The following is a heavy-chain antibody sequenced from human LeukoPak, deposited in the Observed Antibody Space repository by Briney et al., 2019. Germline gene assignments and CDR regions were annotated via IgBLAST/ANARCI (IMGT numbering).Heavy chain of an antibody. V-gene: IGHV4-61*02. CDR2: IYTSGST. Sequence: SETLSLTCTVSGGSISSGNYYWSWIRKPAGKGLEWIGRIYTSGSTNYNPSLKSRVTISVDTSKNQFSLKLSSVSAADTAVYYCAREGDYYDTSGTLDYWGQGTLVTVSS. D-gene: IGHD3-22*01. J-gene: IGHJ4*02. CDR3: AREGDYYDTSGTLDY. CDR1: GGSISSGNYY.